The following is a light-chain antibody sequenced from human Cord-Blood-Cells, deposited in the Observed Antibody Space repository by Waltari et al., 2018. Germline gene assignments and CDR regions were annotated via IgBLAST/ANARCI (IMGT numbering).Light chain of an antibody. V-gene: IGKV1-13*02. CDR1: QGISSA. Sequence: AIQLTQSPSSISASVGHRLPITCRASQGISSALAWYQQKPGKAPKLLIYDASSLESGVPSRFSGSGSGTDFTLTISSLQPEDFATYYCQQFNSYPPALTFGGGTKVEIK. J-gene: IGKJ4*01. CDR3: QQFNSYPPALT. CDR2: DAS.